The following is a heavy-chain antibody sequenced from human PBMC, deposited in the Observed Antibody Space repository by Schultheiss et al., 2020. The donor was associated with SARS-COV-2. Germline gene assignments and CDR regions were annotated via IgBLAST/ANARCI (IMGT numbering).Heavy chain of an antibody. Sequence: SETLSLTCAVYGGSFSGYYWSWIRQPPGKGLEWIGEINHSGSTNYNPSLKSRVTISVDTSKNQFSLKLSSVTAADTAVYYCARDHGSSSAVDYWGQGTLVTVSS. CDR3: ARDHGSSSAVDY. CDR1: GGSFSGYY. J-gene: IGHJ4*02. CDR2: INHSGST. V-gene: IGHV4-34*01. D-gene: IGHD6-6*01.